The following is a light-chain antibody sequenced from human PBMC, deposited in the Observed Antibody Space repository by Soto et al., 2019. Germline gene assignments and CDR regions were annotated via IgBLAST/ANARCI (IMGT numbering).Light chain of an antibody. J-gene: IGLJ2*01. CDR3: SSYTSSITLVV. CDR2: DVS. V-gene: IGLV2-14*03. Sequence: QSALTQPASVSGSPGQSITISCTGTSSDVGDYNYVSWYQHHPGKAPKLIIYDVSNRPSGISNRFSGSKSGNTASLTISGLQAEDEADYYCSSYTSSITLVVFGGGTKLTV. CDR1: SSDVGDYNY.